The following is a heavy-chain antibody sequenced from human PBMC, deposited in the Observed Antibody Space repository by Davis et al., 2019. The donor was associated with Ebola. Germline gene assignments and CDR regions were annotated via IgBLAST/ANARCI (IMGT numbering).Heavy chain of an antibody. Sequence: MPSETLSLTCTVSGGSISSYYWSWIRQPPGKGLEWIGYIYYSGSTNYNPSLKSRVTISVDTSKNQFSLKLSSVTAADTAVYYCARARVVVVAARYIYYYYGMDVWGQGTTVTVSS. V-gene: IGHV4-59*01. J-gene: IGHJ6*02. CDR3: ARARVVVVAARYIYYYYGMDV. CDR1: GGSISSYY. D-gene: IGHD2-15*01. CDR2: IYYSGST.